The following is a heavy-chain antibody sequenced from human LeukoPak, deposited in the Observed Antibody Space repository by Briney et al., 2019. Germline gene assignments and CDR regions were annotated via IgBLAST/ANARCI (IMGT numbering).Heavy chain of an antibody. J-gene: IGHJ4*02. D-gene: IGHD6-6*01. CDR2: IYSGGST. V-gene: IGHV3-66*01. CDR1: GFTVSSIY. Sequence: GGSLRLSCAASGFTVSSIYMSWVRQGPGKGLEWVSVIYSGGSTYYADSVKGRFTISRDNSNNTLYLQMNSLRAEDTAVYYCARDVPGQLGGLDHWGQGTLVTVSS. CDR3: ARDVPGQLGGLDH.